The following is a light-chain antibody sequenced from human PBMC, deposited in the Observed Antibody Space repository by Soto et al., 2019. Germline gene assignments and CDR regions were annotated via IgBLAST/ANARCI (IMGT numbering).Light chain of an antibody. CDR3: QQYGNLPLT. Sequence: DIQMTQTPSSLSASVGDRVTITCQASQDINNCLNWYHQKPGKAPNLLIYDASNLETGVPSRFSGSGSGTHFTLTISSLQPEDIATYYCQQYGNLPLTFGPGTKVDIK. V-gene: IGKV1-33*01. J-gene: IGKJ3*01. CDR1: QDINNC. CDR2: DAS.